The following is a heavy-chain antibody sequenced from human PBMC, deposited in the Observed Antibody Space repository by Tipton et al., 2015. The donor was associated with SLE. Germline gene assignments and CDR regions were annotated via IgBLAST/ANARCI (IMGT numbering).Heavy chain of an antibody. Sequence: TLSLTCTVSGGSISSYYWSWIRQPPGKGLEWIGYIYYSGSTNYNPSLKSRVTISVDTSKNQFSLKLSSVTAADTAVYYCERSWNGPLDLWGRGTLVTVSS. D-gene: IGHD1-1*01. CDR3: ERSWNGPLDL. V-gene: IGHV4-59*01. CDR1: GGSISSYY. J-gene: IGHJ2*01. CDR2: IYYSGST.